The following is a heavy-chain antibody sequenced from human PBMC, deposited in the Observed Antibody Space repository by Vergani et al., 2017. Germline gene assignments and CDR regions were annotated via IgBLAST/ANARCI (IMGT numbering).Heavy chain of an antibody. D-gene: IGHD3-16*02. Sequence: QVQLQESGPGLVKPSETLSLTCTVSGGSISSYYWSWIRQPPGKGLEWIGYIYYSGSTNYNPSLKSRVTISVDTSKNQFSLKLSSVTAADTAVYYCARSEGRYYDYIWGSYRYPPDAFDIWGQGTMVTVSS. J-gene: IGHJ3*02. CDR1: GGSISSYY. CDR2: IYYSGST. CDR3: ARSEGRYYDYIWGSYRYPPDAFDI. V-gene: IGHV4-59*01.